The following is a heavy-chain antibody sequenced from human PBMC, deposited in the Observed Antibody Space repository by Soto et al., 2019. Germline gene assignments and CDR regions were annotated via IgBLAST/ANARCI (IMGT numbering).Heavy chain of an antibody. J-gene: IGHJ4*02. CDR1: GGSISSYY. D-gene: IGHD6-13*01. V-gene: IGHV4-59*01. CDR3: ARGYGGSWYSDY. Sequence: QVQLQESGPGLVKPSETLSLTCTVSGGSISSYYWSWIRQPPGKGLEWIGYIYYSGSTNHNPSLMNRVTISVDTSKNQFSLKLSAVTAADTAVYYCARGYGGSWYSDYWGQRTLVIVSA. CDR2: IYYSGST.